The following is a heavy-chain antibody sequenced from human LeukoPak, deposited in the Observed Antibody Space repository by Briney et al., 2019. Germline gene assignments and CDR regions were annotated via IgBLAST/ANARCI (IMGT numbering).Heavy chain of an antibody. V-gene: IGHV4-30-4*01. J-gene: IGHJ5*02. Sequence: SETLSLTCTVSGGSIGSGDYYWSWIRQPPGKGLEWIGYINYSGSTFHYNPSLKSRITISVDTSKNQFSLRLNSVTVADTAVYFCASTNCSSASCYGANWFDPWGQGTLVTVSS. CDR2: INYSGST. CDR3: ASTNCSSASCYGANWFDP. D-gene: IGHD2-2*01. CDR1: GGSIGSGDYY.